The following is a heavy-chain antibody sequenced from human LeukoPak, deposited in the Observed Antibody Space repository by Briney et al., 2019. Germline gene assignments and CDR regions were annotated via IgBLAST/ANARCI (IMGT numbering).Heavy chain of an antibody. CDR1: GFTFSNSW. CDR3: EGSAGY. V-gene: IGHV3-7*01. J-gene: IGHJ4*02. Sequence: PGGSLRLSCAASGFTFSNSWMSWVRQAPGKGPEWVANIKRDGSEKHYVDSVKGRFTISRDNAKSSLFLQMNSLRAEDTAVYYCEGSAGYWGQGTLVTVSS. CDR2: IKRDGSEK.